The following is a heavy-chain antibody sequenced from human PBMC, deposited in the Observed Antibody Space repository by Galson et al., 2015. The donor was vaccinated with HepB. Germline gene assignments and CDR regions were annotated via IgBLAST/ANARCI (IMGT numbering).Heavy chain of an antibody. CDR1: GGTFSSSA. V-gene: IGHV1-69*04. CDR2: IFPIPGVA. CDR3: ARERAADAFDI. J-gene: IGHJ3*02. Sequence: SCKASGGTFSSSAISWVRQAPGQGLEWMGRIFPIPGVADYTQKFQGRVTITADKFTIADKFTTTAYMELNSLRSEDTAVYYCARERAADAFDIWGQGTMVTVSS.